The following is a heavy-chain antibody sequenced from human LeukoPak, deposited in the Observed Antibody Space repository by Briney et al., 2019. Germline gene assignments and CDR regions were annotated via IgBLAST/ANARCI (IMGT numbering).Heavy chain of an antibody. J-gene: IGHJ3*02. Sequence: SETLSLTCTVSGCSISSYYWSWIRQPPGKGLEWIGYIYYSGSTNYNPSLKSRVTISVDTSKNQFSLKLSSVTAADTAVYYCARHALSGLRYFASRWAFDIWGQGTMVTVSS. CDR1: GCSISSYY. CDR3: ARHALSGLRYFASRWAFDI. D-gene: IGHD3-9*01. V-gene: IGHV4-59*08. CDR2: IYYSGST.